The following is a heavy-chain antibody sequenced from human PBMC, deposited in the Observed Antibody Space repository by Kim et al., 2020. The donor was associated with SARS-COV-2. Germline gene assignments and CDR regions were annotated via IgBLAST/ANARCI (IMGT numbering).Heavy chain of an antibody. Sequence: SVKVSCKASGGTFSSYAISWVRQAPGQGLEWMGGIIPIFGTANYAQKFQGRVTITADESTSTAYMELSSLRSEDTAVYYCARDRLLREAARRQSWVGVNWFDPWGQGTLVTVSS. CDR1: GGTFSSYA. D-gene: IGHD6-6*01. J-gene: IGHJ5*02. CDR3: ARDRLLREAARRQSWVGVNWFDP. CDR2: IIPIFGTA. V-gene: IGHV1-69*13.